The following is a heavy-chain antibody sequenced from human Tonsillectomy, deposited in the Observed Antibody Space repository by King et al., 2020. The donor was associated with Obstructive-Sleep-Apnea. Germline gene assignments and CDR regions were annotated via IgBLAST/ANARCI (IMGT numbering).Heavy chain of an antibody. CDR3: ATADIRYGSRANWFDP. CDR1: GFTFSNAW. J-gene: IGHJ5*02. V-gene: IGHV3-15*01. Sequence: VQLVESGGGLVKPGGSLRLSCAASGFTFSNAWMSWVRQAPGKGLEWVGRIKRKTDGGTTDYAAPVKGRFTSSREDSKNTLYLQMNSLKTEDTAVYYCATADIRYGSRANWFDPWGPGTLVTASS. CDR2: IKRKTDGGTT. D-gene: IGHD5-18*01.